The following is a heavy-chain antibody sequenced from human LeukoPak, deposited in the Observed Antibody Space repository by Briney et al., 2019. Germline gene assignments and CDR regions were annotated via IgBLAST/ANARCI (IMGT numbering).Heavy chain of an antibody. CDR1: GLTFSNYA. Sequence: GGSLRLSCAASGLTFSNYALSWVRQAPGKGLEWVSSISSSGDSTYYADSVKGRFTISGDNSKNTLYLQMNSLRAEDTAVYYCAKVRAGHYFDYWGQGTLVTVSS. D-gene: IGHD6-19*01. V-gene: IGHV3-23*01. J-gene: IGHJ4*02. CDR2: ISSSGDST. CDR3: AKVRAGHYFDY.